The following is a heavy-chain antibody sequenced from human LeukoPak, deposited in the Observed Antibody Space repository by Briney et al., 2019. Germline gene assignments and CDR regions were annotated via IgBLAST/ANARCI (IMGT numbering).Heavy chain of an antibody. Sequence: PGGSLRLSCAASGFTFSSYAMSWFRKAPGKGLDWVSAISGSGGSTYYADSVKGRFTISRDNSKNTLYLQMNSLRAEDTAVYYCAKQYSSSWYAPFDYWGQGTLVTVSS. V-gene: IGHV3-23*01. CDR2: ISGSGGST. D-gene: IGHD6-13*01. CDR3: AKQYSSSWYAPFDY. J-gene: IGHJ4*02. CDR1: GFTFSSYA.